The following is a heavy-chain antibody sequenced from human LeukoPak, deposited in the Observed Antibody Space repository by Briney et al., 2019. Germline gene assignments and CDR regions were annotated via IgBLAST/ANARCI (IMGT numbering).Heavy chain of an antibody. J-gene: IGHJ5*02. CDR1: GFIFSNFN. CDR2: ISSSSSYI. V-gene: IGHV3-21*01. CDR3: ARDTSGWNWFDP. D-gene: IGHD6-19*01. Sequence: GGSLRLSCAASGFIFSNFNMHWIRQAPVQGLERVSSISSSSSYIHYADSVKGRFTISRDNAKNSLYLQMNSLRAEDTAVYYCARDTSGWNWFDPWGQGTLVTVSS.